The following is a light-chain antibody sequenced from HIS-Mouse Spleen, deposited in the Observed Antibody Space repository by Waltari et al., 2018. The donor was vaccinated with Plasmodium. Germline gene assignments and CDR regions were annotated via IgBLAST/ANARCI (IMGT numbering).Light chain of an antibody. V-gene: IGLV3-25*03. J-gene: IGLJ3*02. CDR3: QSADSSGTPNWV. CDR2: KDS. CDR1: SLPKQY. Sequence: SYELTQTTSVSVSPGQTARITCSGDSLPKQYAYWYQQKPGQAPVLVIYKDSERPSGIPERFSGSSSGTTVTLTISGVQAEDEADYYCQSADSSGTPNWVFGGGTKLTVL.